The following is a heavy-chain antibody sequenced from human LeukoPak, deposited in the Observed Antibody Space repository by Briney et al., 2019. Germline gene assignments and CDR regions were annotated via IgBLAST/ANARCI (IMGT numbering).Heavy chain of an antibody. J-gene: IGHJ5*02. CDR1: GYTFTGYY. Sequence: AAVKVSCKASGYTFTGYYMHWVRQAPGQGLEWMGWINPNSGGTNYAQKFQGRVTMTRDTSISTAYMELSRLRSDDTAVYYCARDSSSRLQQLVHVGHFNWFDPRGLGTLVTVSS. D-gene: IGHD6-13*01. CDR2: INPNSGGT. V-gene: IGHV1-2*02. CDR3: ARDSSSRLQQLVHVGHFNWFDP.